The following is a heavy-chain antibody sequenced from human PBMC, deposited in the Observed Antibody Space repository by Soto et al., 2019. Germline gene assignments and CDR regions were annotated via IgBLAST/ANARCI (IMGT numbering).Heavy chain of an antibody. CDR2: ISAHNGNT. Sequence: QVHLVQSGAEVKKPGASVKVSCKGSGYAFTTYGITSVRQAPGQGLEWMGWISAHNGNTNYAQKLQGRVTVTRDTSTSTAYMELRSMRSDDSAVYYCARGRYGDYCGQGALVTVSS. CDR1: GYAFTTYG. V-gene: IGHV1-18*01. CDR3: ARGRYGDY. J-gene: IGHJ4*02. D-gene: IGHD1-1*01.